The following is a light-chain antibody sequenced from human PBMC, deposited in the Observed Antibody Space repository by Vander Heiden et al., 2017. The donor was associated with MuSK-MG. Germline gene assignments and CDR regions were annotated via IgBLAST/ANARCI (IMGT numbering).Light chain of an antibody. J-gene: IGLJ2*01. V-gene: IGLV2-8*01. CDR3: SSPADSNDLV. CDR2: EAT. CDR1: SSDVGDYKY. Sequence: ALTQPHSASGSPGQSVTISCTGSSSDVGDYKYVSWYQQHPGKAPKLMIYEATKRPSGVPDRFSGSKSDSTASPTVSGVQADADADYYNSSPADSNDLVFGGGTRLTVL.